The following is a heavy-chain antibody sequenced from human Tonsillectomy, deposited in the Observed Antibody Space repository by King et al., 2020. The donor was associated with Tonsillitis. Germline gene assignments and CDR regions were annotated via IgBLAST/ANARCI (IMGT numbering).Heavy chain of an antibody. CDR2: IYYSGGT. Sequence: VQLQESGPGLVKPSETLSLTCTVSGGSISNYYWTWIRQPPGKGLEWSGYIYYSGGTNYNPSLKSRVTISVDTSKNQFSLKLSSVTAADTAVYYCARMYTRRNYFDYWGQGTLVTVSS. V-gene: IGHV4-59*08. D-gene: IGHD1-14*01. J-gene: IGHJ4*02. CDR3: ARMYTRRNYFDY. CDR1: GGSISNYY.